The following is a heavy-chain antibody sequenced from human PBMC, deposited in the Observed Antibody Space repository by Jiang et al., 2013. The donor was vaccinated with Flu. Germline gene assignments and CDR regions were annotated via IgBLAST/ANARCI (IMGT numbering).Heavy chain of an antibody. CDR3: ARARYSSSSYDY. CDR1: GFTFSSYS. V-gene: IGHV3-21*01. J-gene: IGHJ4*02. CDR2: ISSSSSYI. Sequence: SGFTFSSYSMNWVRQAPGKGLEWVSSISSSSSYIYYADSVKGRFTISRDNAKNSLYLQMNSLRAEDTAVYYCARARYSSSSYDYWGQGTLVTVSS. D-gene: IGHD6-13*01.